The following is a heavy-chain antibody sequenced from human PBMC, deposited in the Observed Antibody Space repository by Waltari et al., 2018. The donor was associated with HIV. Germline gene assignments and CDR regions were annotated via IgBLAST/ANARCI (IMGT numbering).Heavy chain of an antibody. J-gene: IGHJ4*02. V-gene: IGHV3-48*02. Sequence: EVQLVDSGGGLVQPGGSLRLPGVAVGFTFSYHAMNWVRQAPGKGLEWVSYISSNSSTIYHVDSVKGRFTISRDNAKNSLYLQMNSLRDEDTAVYYCVRVGTSFDYWGQGTPVTVSS. D-gene: IGHD2-8*01. CDR3: VRVGTSFDY. CDR2: ISSNSSTI. CDR1: GFTFSYHA.